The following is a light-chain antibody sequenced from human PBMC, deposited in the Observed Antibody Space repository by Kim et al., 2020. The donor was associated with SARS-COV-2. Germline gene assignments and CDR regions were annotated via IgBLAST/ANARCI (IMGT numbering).Light chain of an antibody. Sequence: VTPGQTASITCSGDKLGDKYACWYQQKPGQAPVLVIYQDSKRPSGIPERFSGSNSGNTATLTISGTQAMDEADYYCQAWDSSTYVVFGGGTQLTVL. CDR1: KLGDKY. J-gene: IGLJ2*01. V-gene: IGLV3-1*01. CDR2: QDS. CDR3: QAWDSSTYVV.